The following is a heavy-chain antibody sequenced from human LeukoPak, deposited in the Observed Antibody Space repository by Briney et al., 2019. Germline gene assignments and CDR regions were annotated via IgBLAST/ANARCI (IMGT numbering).Heavy chain of an antibody. J-gene: IGHJ4*02. CDR1: GGSISSYY. V-gene: IGHV4-59*01. CDR3: ARAGYDFWSGYEFDY. D-gene: IGHD3-3*01. CDR2: IYYSGST. Sequence: SETLSLTCTVSGGSISSYYWSWIRQPPGKGLEWIGYIYYSGSTNYNPSLKSLVTISVDTSKNQFSLKLSSVTAADTAVYYCARAGYDFWSGYEFDYWGQGTLVTVSS.